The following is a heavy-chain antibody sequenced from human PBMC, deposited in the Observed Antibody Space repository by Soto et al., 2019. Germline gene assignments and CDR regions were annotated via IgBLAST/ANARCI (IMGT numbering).Heavy chain of an antibody. D-gene: IGHD2-2*01. Sequence: GASVKVSCKASGYTFTSYDINWVRQATGQGLEWMGWMNPNSGNTGYAQKFQGRVTMTRNTSISTAYMELSSLRSEDTAVYYCARVPGTCSSTSCYHYYGMDVWGQGTTVTVSS. CDR2: MNPNSGNT. CDR3: ARVPGTCSSTSCYHYYGMDV. J-gene: IGHJ6*02. V-gene: IGHV1-8*01. CDR1: GYTFTSYD.